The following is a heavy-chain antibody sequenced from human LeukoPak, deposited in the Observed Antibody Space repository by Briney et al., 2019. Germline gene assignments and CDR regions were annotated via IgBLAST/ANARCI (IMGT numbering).Heavy chain of an antibody. CDR3: ASAGHDGIGYKVC. Sequence: SETLSLTCAVSGGSISSSNWWSWVRQPPGKGLEWIGEVHHSGSANYNPSLKSRVTISVDKSKNQFSLRLSSVTAADTAVYYCASAGHDGIGYKVCWGQGTLVTVSS. V-gene: IGHV4-4*02. CDR1: GGSISSSNW. CDR2: VHHSGSA. D-gene: IGHD3-22*01. J-gene: IGHJ4*02.